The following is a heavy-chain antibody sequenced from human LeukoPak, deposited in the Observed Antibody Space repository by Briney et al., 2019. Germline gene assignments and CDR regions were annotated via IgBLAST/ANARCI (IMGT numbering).Heavy chain of an antibody. CDR2: ISSSGSTI. CDR1: GFTFSSYE. V-gene: IGHV3-48*03. Sequence: GGSLRLSCAASGFTFSSYEMNWVRQAPGKGLEWVSYISSSGSTIYYADSVKGRFTVSRDNAKNSLYLQMNSLRAEDTAVYYCARSVRGLAVASHFDYWGQGTLVTVPS. J-gene: IGHJ4*02. CDR3: ARSVRGLAVASHFDY. D-gene: IGHD6-19*01.